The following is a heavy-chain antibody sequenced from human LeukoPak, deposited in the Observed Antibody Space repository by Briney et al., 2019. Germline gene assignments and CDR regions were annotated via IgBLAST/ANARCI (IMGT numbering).Heavy chain of an antibody. CDR1: GYTFTSYG. J-gene: IGHJ4*02. Sequence: ASVKVSCKASGYTFTSYGISWVRQAPGQGLEWMGWISAYNGNTNYAQKLQGRDTMTTDTSTSTAYMELRSLRSDDTAVYYCARGYYYDSSGSNFDYWGQGTLVTVSS. D-gene: IGHD3-22*01. CDR2: ISAYNGNT. CDR3: ARGYYYDSSGSNFDY. V-gene: IGHV1-18*01.